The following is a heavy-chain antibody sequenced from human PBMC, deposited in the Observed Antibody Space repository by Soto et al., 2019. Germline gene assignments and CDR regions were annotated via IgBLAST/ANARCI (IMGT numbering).Heavy chain of an antibody. Sequence: QVQVVESGGGVVQPGRSLRLSCAASGFVFSNYGMHWVRQAPGKVLEWVAVISNDGNDEYYIDSVKGRFTISRDNSKNTLYFQMNTLNTEDTALYYYAKDIHSGRNHLGGDYWGQGTLVTVSS. CDR3: AKDIHSGRNHLGGDY. CDR1: GFVFSNYG. CDR2: ISNDGNDE. V-gene: IGHV3-30*18. J-gene: IGHJ4*02. D-gene: IGHD1-26*01.